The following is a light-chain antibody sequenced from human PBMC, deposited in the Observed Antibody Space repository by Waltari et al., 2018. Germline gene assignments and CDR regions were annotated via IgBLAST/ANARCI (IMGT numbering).Light chain of an antibody. CDR2: WAS. Sequence: DIVMTQSPDSLTVSLGERATVHCKSSQSVLSSSNNKTFLAWYQQKPGQPPKLLIYWASTRGSGVPDRFSGSGSGTDFTLTISSLQAEDVAVYYCQQYYITPPTFGQGTKVEIK. J-gene: IGKJ1*01. CDR1: QSVLSSSNNKTF. CDR3: QQYYITPPT. V-gene: IGKV4-1*01.